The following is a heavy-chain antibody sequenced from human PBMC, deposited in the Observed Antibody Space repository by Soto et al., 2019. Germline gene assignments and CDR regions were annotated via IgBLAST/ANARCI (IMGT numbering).Heavy chain of an antibody. CDR3: AKPDIAAGYYFYGMDV. CDR1: GFSFSNYG. V-gene: IGHV3-30*18. D-gene: IGHD5-12*01. CDR2: ISYDGSKK. J-gene: IGHJ6*02. Sequence: GGSLRLSXVASGFSFSNYGMHWVRQAPGKGLEWVALISYDGSKKYYADSVKGRFTVARDNSKNTLFLQVTSLREEDTAVYYCAKPDIAAGYYFYGMDVWGQGTTVTRLL.